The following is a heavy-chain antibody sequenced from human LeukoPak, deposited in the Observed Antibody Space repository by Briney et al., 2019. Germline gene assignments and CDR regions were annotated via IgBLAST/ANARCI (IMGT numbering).Heavy chain of an antibody. CDR3: AKSSRPGLFAEDYYYYYGMDV. D-gene: IGHD3-3*01. Sequence: GGSLRLSCAASGFTFSTYGMSWVRQAPGKGLEWVSAISGSGGSTYYADSVKGRFTISRDNSKNTLYLQMNSLRAEDTAVYYCAKSSRPGLFAEDYYYYYGMDVWGQGTTVTVSS. J-gene: IGHJ6*02. CDR1: GFTFSTYG. V-gene: IGHV3-23*01. CDR2: ISGSGGST.